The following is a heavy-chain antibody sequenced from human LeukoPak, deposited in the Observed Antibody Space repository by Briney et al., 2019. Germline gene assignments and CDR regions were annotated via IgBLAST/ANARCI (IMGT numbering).Heavy chain of an antibody. CDR1: GSTVSNNY. CDR3: ARADSGWRGPIDI. CDR2: IYSGGST. Sequence: PGGSLRLSCAASGSTVSNNYMTWVRQAPGKGLEWVSLIYSGGSTYYADSVKGRFTISRDNSKNTLYLQMNSLRAEDTAVYYCARADSGWRGPIDIWGQGTMVTVSS. J-gene: IGHJ3*02. D-gene: IGHD6-19*01. V-gene: IGHV3-66*01.